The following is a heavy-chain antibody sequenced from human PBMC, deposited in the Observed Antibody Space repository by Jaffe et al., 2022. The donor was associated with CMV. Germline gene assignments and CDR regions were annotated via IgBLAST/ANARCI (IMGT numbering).Heavy chain of an antibody. V-gene: IGHV2-5*02. D-gene: IGHD3-16*01. CDR2: IYWDDEK. Sequence: QITLKESGPTLVKPTQTLTLTCTFSGFSVSSSGEGVGWIRQPPGKALEWLALIYWDDEKRYSPSLKNRVTITKDTSKNQVVLTMINVDPMDTATYYCAHRPYTFRAFDIWGQGTMVTVSS. J-gene: IGHJ3*02. CDR1: GFSVSSSGEG. CDR3: AHRPYTFRAFDI.